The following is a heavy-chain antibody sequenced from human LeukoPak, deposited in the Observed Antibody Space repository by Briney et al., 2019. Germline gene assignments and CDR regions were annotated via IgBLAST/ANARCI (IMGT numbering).Heavy chain of an antibody. Sequence: PGGSLRLSCGASGFTFSSYSMNWVRQAPGKGLEWVSYISSSSSIMYYADSVKGRFTISRDNAKKSLYLQMNSLRDEDTAVYYCAKERDDILTDFDYWGQGTLVTVSS. CDR3: AKERDDILTDFDY. CDR2: ISSSSSIM. V-gene: IGHV3-48*02. J-gene: IGHJ4*02. D-gene: IGHD3-9*01. CDR1: GFTFSSYS.